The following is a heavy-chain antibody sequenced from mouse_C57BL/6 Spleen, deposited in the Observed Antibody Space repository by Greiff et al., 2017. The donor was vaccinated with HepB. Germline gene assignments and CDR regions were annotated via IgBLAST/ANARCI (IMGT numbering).Heavy chain of an antibody. Sequence: EVKLMESEGGLVQPGSSMKLSCTASGFTFSDYYMAWVRQVPEKGLEWVANINYDGSSTYYLDSLKSRFIISRDNAKNILYLQMSSLKSEDTATYYCAREDYYGRVNMAMDYWGQGTSVTVSS. J-gene: IGHJ4*01. D-gene: IGHD1-1*01. CDR1: GFTFSDYY. CDR2: INYDGSST. V-gene: IGHV5-16*01. CDR3: AREDYYGRVNMAMDY.